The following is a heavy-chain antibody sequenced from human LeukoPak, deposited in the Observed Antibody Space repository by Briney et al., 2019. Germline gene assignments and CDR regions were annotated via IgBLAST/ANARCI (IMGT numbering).Heavy chain of an antibody. V-gene: IGHV3-21*01. D-gene: IGHD5-12*01. CDR2: ISSSSSYI. CDR3: ARLGGYDFRFDY. J-gene: IGHJ4*02. CDR1: RFTFSSYS. Sequence: GGSLRLSCAASRFTFSSYSMNWVRQAPGKGLEWVSSISSSSSYIYYADSVKGRFTISRDNAKNSLYLQMNSLRAEDTAVYYCARLGGYDFRFDYWGQGTLVTVSS.